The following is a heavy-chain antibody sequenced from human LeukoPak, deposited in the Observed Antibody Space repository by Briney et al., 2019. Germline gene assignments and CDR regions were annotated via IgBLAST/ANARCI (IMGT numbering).Heavy chain of an antibody. D-gene: IGHD6-19*01. CDR3: VRSSGWVLDY. CDR2: IKQDGSEK. J-gene: IGHJ4*02. Sequence: GGPLRLSCAASGFTFSSYWINWLRQAPGRGLEWVANIKQDGSEKFYVDSVKGRFTISRDNAKNSLYLQMNSLRVEDTAVYYCVRSSGWVLDYWGQGTQVTVSS. CDR1: GFTFSSYW. V-gene: IGHV3-7*01.